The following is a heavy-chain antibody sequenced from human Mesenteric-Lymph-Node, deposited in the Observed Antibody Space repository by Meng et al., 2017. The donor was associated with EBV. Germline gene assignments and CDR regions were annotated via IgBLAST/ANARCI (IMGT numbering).Heavy chain of an antibody. CDR1: GFTFSDYS. V-gene: IGHV3-21*01. CDR3: ARDLYVVVAAAGHNLFDP. Sequence: EVQLVESGGGLVKPGGSLRLSCGAAGFTFSDYSMNWVRHAPGKGLEWVSYISDSSSNINYADSVKGRFTISRDNAKNSLYLQMNSLRPEDTAIYYCARDLYVVVAAAGHNLFDPWGQGPLVTVYS. D-gene: IGHD2-15*01. CDR2: ISDSSSNI. J-gene: IGHJ5*02.